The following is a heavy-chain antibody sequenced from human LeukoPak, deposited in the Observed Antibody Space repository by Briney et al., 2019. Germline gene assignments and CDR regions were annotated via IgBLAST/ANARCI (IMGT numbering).Heavy chain of an antibody. CDR2: IYSTGST. CDR1: GGSISSSNW. J-gene: IGHJ3*02. D-gene: IGHD1-1*01. CDR3: ARAERTVNVFDI. V-gene: IGHV4-4*07. Sequence: SGTLSLTCAVSGGSISSSNWWSWIRQSAGKGLEWIGRIYSTGSTDYNPSLMSRVTMSVDTAKKQFSLKLRSVTAADTAIYYCARAERTVNVFDIWGQGTEVTVSS.